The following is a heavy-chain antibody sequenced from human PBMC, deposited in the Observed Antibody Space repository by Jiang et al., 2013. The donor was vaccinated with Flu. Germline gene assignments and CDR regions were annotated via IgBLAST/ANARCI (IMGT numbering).Heavy chain of an antibody. CDR3: ARSRFSDYLFFDY. CDR1: GYSFTTYW. CDR2: VFPGDSDT. Sequence: GAEVKKPGESLKISCKGSGYSFTTYWIGWVRQMPGKGLEWMGIVFPGDSDTRYSPSFQGQVTISADKSIDTAYLQWNSLKASDTAMYYCARSRFSDYLFFDYWGQGALVTVSS. V-gene: IGHV5-51*01. J-gene: IGHJ4*02. D-gene: IGHD3/OR15-3a*01.